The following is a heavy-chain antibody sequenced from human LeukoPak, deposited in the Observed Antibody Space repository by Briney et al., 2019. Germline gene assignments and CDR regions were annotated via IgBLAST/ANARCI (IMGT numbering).Heavy chain of an antibody. Sequence: PSETLSLTCTVSGGSISSSSYYWGWIRQPPGKGLEWIGSIYYSGSIYYNPSLKSRVTISVDTSKNQFSLKLSSVTAADTAVYYCARDPDRESGFDPWGQGTLVTVSS. CDR3: ARDPDRESGFDP. V-gene: IGHV4-39*07. CDR1: GGSISSSSYY. CDR2: IYYSGSI. J-gene: IGHJ5*02.